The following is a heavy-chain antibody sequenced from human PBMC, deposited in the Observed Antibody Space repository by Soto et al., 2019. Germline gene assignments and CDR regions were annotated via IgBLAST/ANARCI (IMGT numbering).Heavy chain of an antibody. J-gene: IGHJ4*02. Sequence: QVQLVESGGGLVKPGGSLRLSCAASGFTFSDYYMSWIRQAPGKGLEWVSYISSSSSYTNYADSVKGRFTISRDNAKNSLYLQMNGLRAEDTAVYYCARDLTIFGAGHEYYFDYWGQGTLVTVSS. CDR2: ISSSSSYT. CDR3: ARDLTIFGAGHEYYFDY. CDR1: GFTFSDYY. D-gene: IGHD3-3*01. V-gene: IGHV3-11*06.